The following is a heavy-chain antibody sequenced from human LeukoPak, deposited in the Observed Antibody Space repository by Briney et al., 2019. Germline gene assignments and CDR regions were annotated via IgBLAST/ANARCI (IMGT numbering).Heavy chain of an antibody. J-gene: IGHJ4*02. V-gene: IGHV3-21*01. CDR3: ARAGDYAAAGFDY. CDR2: IGGGGAYI. CDR1: GFLFNYFA. Sequence: PVGTLRLSCAGSGFLFNYFALNWVRQTPGKRLEWVSCIGGGGAYIYYADSVKGRFTISRDNAKNSVFLQMNSLRAEDTAVYYCARAGDYAAAGFDYWGQGTMVTVSS. D-gene: IGHD4-17*01.